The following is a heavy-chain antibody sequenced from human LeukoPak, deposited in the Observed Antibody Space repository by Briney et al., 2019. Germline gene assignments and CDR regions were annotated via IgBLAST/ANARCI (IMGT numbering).Heavy chain of an antibody. D-gene: IGHD6-13*01. CDR1: GGSISSYY. Sequence: SETLSLTCTVSGGSISSYYWSWIRQPPGKGLEWIGYIYYSGSTYYNPSLRSRLTILVDTSRNQFSLKLYSVTAADTAVYYCARHAGADGSNWSYFDYWGQGTLVTVSS. V-gene: IGHV4-59*08. CDR2: IYYSGST. J-gene: IGHJ4*02. CDR3: ARHAGADGSNWSYFDY.